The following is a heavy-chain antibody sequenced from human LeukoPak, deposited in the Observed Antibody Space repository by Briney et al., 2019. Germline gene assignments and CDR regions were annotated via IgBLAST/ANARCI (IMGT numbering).Heavy chain of an antibody. V-gene: IGHV4-28*01. D-gene: IGHD1-1*01. CDR3: ARKEGHQNVFDY. CDR1: GYSISSSNW. J-gene: IGHJ4*02. Sequence: SESLSLTCAVSGYSISSSNWWGWIRQPPGQGLEWIGYIYYSGSTYYNPSLKSRVTMSVDTSKNQFSLKLSSVTAVDTAVYYCARKEGHQNVFDYWGQRTLVTVSS. CDR2: IYYSGST.